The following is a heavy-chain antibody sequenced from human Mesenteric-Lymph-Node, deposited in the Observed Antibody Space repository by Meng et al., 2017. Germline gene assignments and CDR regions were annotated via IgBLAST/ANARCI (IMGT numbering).Heavy chain of an antibody. CDR1: GYTFSGHY. J-gene: IGHJ4*02. CDR2: INVNSGGT. CDR3: ARADHDDLAGYYIDH. Sequence: ASVKVSCKASGYTFSGHYIHWVRQAPGQGLEWMGWINVNSGGTIYGQKFQGRVTMTRDTSISTVYLELSRLTSDDTAVFYCARADHDDLAGYYIDHWGQGTLVTVSS. V-gene: IGHV1-2*02. D-gene: IGHD3-9*01.